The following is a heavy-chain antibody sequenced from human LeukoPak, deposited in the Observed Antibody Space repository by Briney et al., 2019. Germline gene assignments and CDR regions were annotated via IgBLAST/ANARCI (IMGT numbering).Heavy chain of an antibody. CDR3: AREGRYRYGYNEYHLYMDI. CDR2: IYYDGST. Sequence: PSETLSLTCTVSGYYISSGYYWSWIRQSPGKGLEWIGYIYYDGSTNYNPSLRGRVTISVDTPKNQFSLKLSSVTAAETAVYYCAREGRYRYGYNEYHLYMDIWGKGTTVTVSS. CDR1: GYYISSGYY. D-gene: IGHD5-18*01. V-gene: IGHV4-59*12. J-gene: IGHJ6*03.